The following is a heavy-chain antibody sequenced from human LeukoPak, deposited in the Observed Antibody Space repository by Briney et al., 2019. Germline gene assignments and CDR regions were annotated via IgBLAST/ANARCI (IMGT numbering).Heavy chain of an antibody. CDR1: GGSMSSYY. D-gene: IGHD4/OR15-4a*01. J-gene: IGHJ6*02. V-gene: IGHV4-59*01. CDR2: VYYSGTT. Sequence: SETLSLTCTVSGGSMSSYYWSWIRQPPGKGLEWIGYVYYSGTTNYNPSLESRVTISVDTSKNQFSLKLSSVTAADTAVCYCARGGAPKYYYYGMDVWGQGTTVTVSS. CDR3: ARGGAPKYYYYGMDV.